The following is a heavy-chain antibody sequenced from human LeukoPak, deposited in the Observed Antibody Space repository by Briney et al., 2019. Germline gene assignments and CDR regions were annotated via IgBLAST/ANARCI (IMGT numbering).Heavy chain of an antibody. J-gene: IGHJ4*01. D-gene: IGHD6-19*01. CDR1: GFIFSNSA. V-gene: IGHV3-23*01. Sequence: GGSLRLSCAASGFIFSNSAMSWVRQAPGKELEWVSTLSGSGITTYYADSVKGRFTISRDNSKNTLYLQMNSLRAEDTAVYYCAKGIYSSGWSYFDYWGHGTLVTVSS. CDR2: LSGSGITT. CDR3: AKGIYSSGWSYFDY.